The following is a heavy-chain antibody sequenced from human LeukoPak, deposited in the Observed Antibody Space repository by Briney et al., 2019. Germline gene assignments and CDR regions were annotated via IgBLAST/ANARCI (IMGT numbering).Heavy chain of an antibody. V-gene: IGHV3-7*01. J-gene: IGHJ4*02. Sequence: GGSLRLSCAASGFTFSTYSMSWVRQAPGKGLEWVANMNHDGSEKYYLASVKGRFTLARDNAKNSLFLQMNSLRAEHTAVYYCARDPRIAARPLFDYWGQGTLVTVSA. CDR1: GFTFSTYS. D-gene: IGHD6-6*01. CDR2: MNHDGSEK. CDR3: ARDPRIAARPLFDY.